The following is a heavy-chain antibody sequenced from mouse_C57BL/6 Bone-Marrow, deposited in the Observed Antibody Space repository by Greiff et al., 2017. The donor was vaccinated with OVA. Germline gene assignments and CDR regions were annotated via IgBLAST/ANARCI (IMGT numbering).Heavy chain of an antibody. J-gene: IGHJ1*03. CDR2: INPSNGGT. D-gene: IGHD2-3*01. CDR1: GYTFTSYW. CDR3: AKGGLYDGYLYWYFDV. V-gene: IGHV1-53*01. Sequence: QVQLQQPGTELVKPGASVKLSCKASGYTFTSYWMHWVKQRPGQGLEWIGNINPSNGGTNYNEKFKSKATLTVDKSSSTAYMQLSSLTSEDSAVYYCAKGGLYDGYLYWYFDVWGTGTTVTVSS.